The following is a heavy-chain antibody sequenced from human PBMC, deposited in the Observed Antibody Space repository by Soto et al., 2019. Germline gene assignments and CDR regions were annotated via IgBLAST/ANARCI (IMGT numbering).Heavy chain of an antibody. CDR3: ARNIVGATRYYYYYGMDV. CDR2: ISAYNGNT. J-gene: IGHJ6*02. V-gene: IGHV1-18*01. D-gene: IGHD1-26*01. CDR1: GYTFTIYG. Sequence: ASVKVSCKASGYTFTIYGISWVRQAPGQGLEWMGWISAYNGNTNYAQKLQGRVTMTTDTSTSTAYMELRSLRSDDTAVYYCARNIVGATRYYYYYGMDVWGQGTTVTVSS.